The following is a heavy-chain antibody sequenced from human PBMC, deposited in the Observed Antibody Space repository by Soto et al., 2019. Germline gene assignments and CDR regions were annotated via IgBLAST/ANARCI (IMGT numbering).Heavy chain of an antibody. J-gene: IGHJ6*02. Sequence: QVQLVQSGAEVKKPGASVKVSCKASGYTFTSYGISWVRQAPGQGLEWMGWISAYNGNTNYAQKLQGRVTMTTDTSTSTAYMEVRSLRSDDTAVYYCARLHYYGSGSYGGYYYGMDVWGQGTTVTVSS. CDR1: GYTFTSYG. CDR2: ISAYNGNT. V-gene: IGHV1-18*01. CDR3: ARLHYYGSGSYGGYYYGMDV. D-gene: IGHD3-10*01.